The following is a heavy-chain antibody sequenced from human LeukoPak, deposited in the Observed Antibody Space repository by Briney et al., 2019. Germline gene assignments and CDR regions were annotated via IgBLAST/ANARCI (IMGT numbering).Heavy chain of an antibody. D-gene: IGHD3-22*01. Sequence: GGSLRLSCAASGFTFSSYAMSWVRQAPGKGLEWVSAISGSGGSTYYADSVKGRFTISRDNSKNTLYLQMNSLRAEDTAVYYCAKYGYYYDSSGYFDYWGQGTLVTVSS. CDR1: GFTFSSYA. J-gene: IGHJ4*02. CDR3: AKYGYYYDSSGYFDY. V-gene: IGHV3-23*01. CDR2: ISGSGGST.